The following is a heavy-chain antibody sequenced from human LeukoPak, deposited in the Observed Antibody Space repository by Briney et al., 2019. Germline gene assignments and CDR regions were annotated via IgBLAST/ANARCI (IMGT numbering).Heavy chain of an antibody. CDR1: GGSISSGDYY. D-gene: IGHD6-6*01. CDR3: ARGRGAARLDFYYFDY. J-gene: IGHJ4*02. V-gene: IGHV4-30-4*01. CDR2: IYYSGGT. Sequence: PLETLSLTCTVSGGSISSGDYYWGWIRQPPGKGLEWIGYIYYSGGTYYNPSLKSRVTISVDTSKNQFSLKLSSVTAADTAVYYCARGRGAARLDFYYFDYWGQGTLVTVSS.